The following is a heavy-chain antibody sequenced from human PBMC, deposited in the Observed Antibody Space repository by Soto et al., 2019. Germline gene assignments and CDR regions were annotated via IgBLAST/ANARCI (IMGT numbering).Heavy chain of an antibody. CDR3: ARVKRATVTTHPYLDY. Sequence: GGSLRLSCAASGFTFSSYEMNWVRQAPGKGLEWVSSISGDGATIYYADSVKGRFTVSRDNAEDSLYLQMNSLRAEDTAVYYCARVKRATVTTHPYLDYWGQGTLVTVSS. CDR1: GFTFSSYE. CDR2: ISGDGATI. J-gene: IGHJ4*02. V-gene: IGHV3-48*03. D-gene: IGHD4-4*01.